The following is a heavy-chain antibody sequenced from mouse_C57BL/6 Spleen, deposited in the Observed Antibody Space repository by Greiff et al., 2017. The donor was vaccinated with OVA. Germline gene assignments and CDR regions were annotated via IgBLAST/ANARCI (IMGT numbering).Heavy chain of an antibody. V-gene: IGHV3-6*01. CDR3: ARRDYDTFDY. CDR2: ISYDGSN. CDR1: GYSITSGYY. J-gene: IGHJ2*01. D-gene: IGHD2-4*01. Sequence: EVKLQESGPGLVKPSQSLSLTCSVTGYSITSGYYWNWIRQFPGNKLEWMGYISYDGSNNYNPSLKNRISITRDTSKNQFFLKLNSVTTEDTATYYCARRDYDTFDYWGQGTTLTVSS.